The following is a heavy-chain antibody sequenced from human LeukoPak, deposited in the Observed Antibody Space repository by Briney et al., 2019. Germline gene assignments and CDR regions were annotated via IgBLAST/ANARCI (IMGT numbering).Heavy chain of an antibody. CDR3: ARVPRSYYYYYYMDV. CDR2: ISYSGNT. V-gene: IGHV4-39*07. J-gene: IGHJ6*03. CDR1: GGSISSGYYF. Sequence: PSETLSLTCTVSGGSISSGYYFWGWIGQPPGKGLEWIGSISYSGNTYYNPSLKSRVTISADTSKNQFSLKLSSVTAADTAVYYCARVPRSYYYYYYMDVWGKGTTVTVSS.